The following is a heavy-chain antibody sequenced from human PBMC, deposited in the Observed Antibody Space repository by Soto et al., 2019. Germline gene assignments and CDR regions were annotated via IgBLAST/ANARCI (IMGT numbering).Heavy chain of an antibody. J-gene: IGHJ6*02. V-gene: IGHV4-34*01. CDR1: GGSFSGYY. CDR3: ARGFRRWKYYYYGMDV. Sequence: ASEILSFTCAVYGGSFSGYYWSWIRQPPGKGLEWIGEINHSGSTNYNPSLKSRVTISVDTSKNQFSLKLSSVTAADTAVYYCARGFRRWKYYYYGMDVWGQGTTVTVS. CDR2: INHSGST. D-gene: IGHD1-1*01.